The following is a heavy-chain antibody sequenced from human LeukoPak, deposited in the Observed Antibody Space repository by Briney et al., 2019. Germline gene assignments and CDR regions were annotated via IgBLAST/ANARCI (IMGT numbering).Heavy chain of an antibody. J-gene: IGHJ4*02. CDR1: GYTFTSYG. CDR2: ISAYNGNT. D-gene: IGHD2-15*01. Sequence: ASVKVSCKASGYTFTSYGISWVRQAPGRGLEWMGWISAYNGNTNYAQKLQGRVTMTTDTSTSTAYMELRSLRSDDTAVYYCARDTAKVVVVAATPFDYWGQGTLVTVSS. CDR3: ARDTAKVVVVAATPFDY. V-gene: IGHV1-18*01.